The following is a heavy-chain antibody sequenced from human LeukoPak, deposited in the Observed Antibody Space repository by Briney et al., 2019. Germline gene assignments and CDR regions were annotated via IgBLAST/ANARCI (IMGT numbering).Heavy chain of an antibody. Sequence: SETLSLTCGVSGGSIDTTNYWSWVRQAPGKGLEWIGEISHDGTRNYNPSLRSRVAMSFDRANNYFSLSLTAVTAADTALYYCTRESRPFCPFAFWGQGVMVTVSS. D-gene: IGHD2-2*01. V-gene: IGHV4-4*02. J-gene: IGHJ4*02. CDR3: TRESRPFCPFAF. CDR1: GGSIDTTNY. CDR2: ISHDGTR.